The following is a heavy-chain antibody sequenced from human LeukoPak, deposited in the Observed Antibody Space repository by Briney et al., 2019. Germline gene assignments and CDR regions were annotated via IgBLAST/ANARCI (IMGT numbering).Heavy chain of an antibody. J-gene: IGHJ4*02. V-gene: IGHV4-31*03. D-gene: IGHD6-19*01. CDR3: ARDSSGWSSVDY. CDR2: IYDSGST. Sequence: SETLSLTCNVSGGSISSGNYYWSWIRQHLGKGLEWIGYIYDSGSTHYNPSLKSRVTISADTSKNQFSLNMSSVAAADTAVYYCARDSSGWSSVDYWGQGTLVTVSS. CDR1: GGSISSGNYY.